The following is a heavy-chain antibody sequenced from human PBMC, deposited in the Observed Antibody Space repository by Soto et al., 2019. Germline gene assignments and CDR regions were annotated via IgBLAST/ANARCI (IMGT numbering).Heavy chain of an antibody. CDR1: GDSMTKYY. CDR2: IYTSGST. V-gene: IGHV4-4*07. CDR3: ARTVGAAYYFDF. Sequence: QVQLQESGPGLVKPSETLSLTCTVSGDSMTKYYWSWIRQPAGKGLEWIGRIYTSGSTNYNPSLKSRGTMSIDTSNNHFSLKLKSVTAADTAVYYCARTVGAAYYFDFWGQGALVTVSS. J-gene: IGHJ4*02. D-gene: IGHD1-26*01.